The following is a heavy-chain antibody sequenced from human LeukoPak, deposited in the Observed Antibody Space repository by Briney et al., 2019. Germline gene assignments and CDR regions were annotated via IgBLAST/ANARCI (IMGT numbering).Heavy chain of an antibody. CDR1: GYTFTSYG. J-gene: IGHJ4*02. D-gene: IGHD5-12*01. Sequence: GASVKVSCKASGYTFTSYGISWVRQAPGQGLEWMGWISAYNGNTNYAQKLQGRVTMTTDTSTSTAYMELRSLRSDDTAVYYCARGVDIVATASHFDYWGQGTLVTVSS. CDR2: ISAYNGNT. CDR3: ARGVDIVATASHFDY. V-gene: IGHV1-18*01.